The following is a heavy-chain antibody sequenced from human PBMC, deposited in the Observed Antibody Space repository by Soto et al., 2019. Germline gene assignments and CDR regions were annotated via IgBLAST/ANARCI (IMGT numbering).Heavy chain of an antibody. CDR2: VSGNGGVT. Sequence: PGGSLRLSCAASGLTFSSYALTRGRPAPGKGLEWVAGVSGNGGVTFYAGSVKGRFIISRDNSKDTLYMQLNSLRAEDTAVYYCARDSGPDCQGILGPWGQGALVTVSS. CDR3: ARDSGPDCQGILGP. J-gene: IGHJ5*02. CDR1: GLTFSSYA. V-gene: IGHV3-23*01. D-gene: IGHD2-21*02.